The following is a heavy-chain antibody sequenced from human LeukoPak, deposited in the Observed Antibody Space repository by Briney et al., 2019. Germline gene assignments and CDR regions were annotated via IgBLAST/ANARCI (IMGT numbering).Heavy chain of an antibody. D-gene: IGHD3-10*01. CDR1: GFTFSSYA. J-gene: IGHJ1*01. V-gene: IGHV3-23*01. CDR3: ARGYGSGSYYNEYFQH. CDR2: ISGSGGST. Sequence: GGSLRLSCAASGFTFSSYAMSWVRQAPGKGLEWVSAISGSGGSTYYADSVKGRFTISRDNSKNTLYLQMNSLRAEDTAVYYCARGYGSGSYYNEYFQHWGQGTLVTVSS.